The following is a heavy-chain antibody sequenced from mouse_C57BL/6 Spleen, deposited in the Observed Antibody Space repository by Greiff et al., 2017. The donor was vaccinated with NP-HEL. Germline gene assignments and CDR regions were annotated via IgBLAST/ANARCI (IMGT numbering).Heavy chain of an antibody. J-gene: IGHJ1*03. D-gene: IGHD2-3*01. V-gene: IGHV2-2*01. CDR3: ARGLLYDYWYFDV. CDR2: IWSGGST. Sequence: VQLQQSGPGLVQPSQSLSITCTVSGFSLTSYGVHWVRQSPGKGLEWLGVIWSGGSTDYTAAFISILSISKDNSKSQVFFKMNSLQADDTAIYYCARGLLYDYWYFDVWGTGTTVTVSS. CDR1: GFSLTSYG.